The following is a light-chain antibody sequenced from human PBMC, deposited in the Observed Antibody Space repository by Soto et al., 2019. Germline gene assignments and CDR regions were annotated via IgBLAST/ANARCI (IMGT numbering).Light chain of an antibody. V-gene: IGLV2-14*02. CDR1: SSDVGSYNL. CDR3: QAYDDSLTAFV. CDR2: EGS. Sequence: QSALTQPASVSGSPGQSITISCTGTSSDVGSYNLVSWYQHHPGKAPKLLIFEGSKRPSGVPERFSGSKSGTSASLAITGLQAEDEADYYCQAYDDSLTAFVFGGGTKLTVL. J-gene: IGLJ3*02.